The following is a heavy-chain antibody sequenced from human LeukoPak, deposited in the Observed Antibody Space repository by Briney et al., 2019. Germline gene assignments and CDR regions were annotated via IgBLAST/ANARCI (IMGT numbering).Heavy chain of an antibody. D-gene: IGHD3-22*01. CDR2: INSDGSWT. J-gene: IGHJ4*02. V-gene: IGHV3-74*01. CDR3: AKRPGGGSYYYDDSGYSFDY. Sequence: GGSLRLSCAASGNYWMHWVRQVPGKGLVWVSHINSDGSWTSYADSVKGRFTISRDNSKNTLYLQMNSLRAEDTAVYYCAKRPGGGSYYYDDSGYSFDYWGQGTLVTVSS. CDR1: GNYW.